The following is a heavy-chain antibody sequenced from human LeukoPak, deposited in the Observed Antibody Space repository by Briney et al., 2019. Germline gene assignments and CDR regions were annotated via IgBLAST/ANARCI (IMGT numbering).Heavy chain of an antibody. J-gene: IGHJ3*02. CDR1: GGSFSGYY. CDR3: ARDPSPSMIVVVIGAFDI. Sequence: PSETLSLTCAVYGGSFSGYYWSWIRQPPGKGLEWIGEINHSGSTNYNPSLKSRVTISVDTSKNQFSLKLSSVTAADTAVYYCARDPSPSMIVVVIGAFDIWGQGTMVTVSS. D-gene: IGHD3-22*01. V-gene: IGHV4-34*01. CDR2: INHSGST.